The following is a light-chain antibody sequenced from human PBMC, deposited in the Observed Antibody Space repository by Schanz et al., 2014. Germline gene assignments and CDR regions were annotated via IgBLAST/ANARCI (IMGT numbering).Light chain of an antibody. Sequence: QSVLTQPASVSGSPGQSITISCTGTSSDVGVYNYVSWYQQLPGKAPKLMIYDASNRPSGVSNRFSGSKSGYTASLTISGLQAEDEADYYCSSYTTSNTVVFGGGTKLTVL. V-gene: IGLV2-14*01. J-gene: IGLJ2*01. CDR2: DAS. CDR1: SSDVGVYNY. CDR3: SSYTTSNTVV.